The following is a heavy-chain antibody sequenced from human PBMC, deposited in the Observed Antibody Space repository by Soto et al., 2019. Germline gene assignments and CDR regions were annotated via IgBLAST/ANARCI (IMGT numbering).Heavy chain of an antibody. CDR1: GGTFSSYA. J-gene: IGHJ6*02. D-gene: IGHD4-4*01. V-gene: IGHV1-69*12. CDR2: IIPIFGTA. Sequence: QVQLVQSGAEVKKPGSSVKVSCKASGGTFSSYAISWVRQAPGQGLEWMGGIIPIFGTANYAQKFQGRVTITADESTSTAYMELSGLRSEDTAVYYCARDHVRKWVTTGIYYYGMDVWGQGTTVTVSS. CDR3: ARDHVRKWVTTGIYYYGMDV.